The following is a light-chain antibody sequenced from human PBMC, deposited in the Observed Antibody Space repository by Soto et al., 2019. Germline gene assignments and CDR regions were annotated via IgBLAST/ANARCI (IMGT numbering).Light chain of an antibody. V-gene: IGKV3-15*01. CDR2: GAS. J-gene: IGKJ2*01. Sequence: EIVMTQSPATLSVSPGERATLSCRASQSVSSNLAWYQQKPGQAPRLLIYGASTMATGLPARFSGSGSGTEFTLTISSLQSEDFAVYYCQQYNNWPPYTFGQGTKLEIK. CDR1: QSVSSN. CDR3: QQYNNWPPYT.